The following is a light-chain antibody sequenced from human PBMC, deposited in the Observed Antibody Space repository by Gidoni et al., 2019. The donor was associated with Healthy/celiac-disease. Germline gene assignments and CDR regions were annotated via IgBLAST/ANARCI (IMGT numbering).Light chain of an antibody. Sequence: DIVMTQSPLSLPVTTGEPASISCRSSQSLLHSNGYNYLDWYLQKPGQSPQLLIYLGSNRASGVPDRFSGSGSGTDFTLKISRVEAEDVGVYYCMQALQTPPLTFXGXTKVEIK. J-gene: IGKJ4*01. V-gene: IGKV2-28*01. CDR2: LGS. CDR1: QSLLHSNGYNY. CDR3: MQALQTPPLT.